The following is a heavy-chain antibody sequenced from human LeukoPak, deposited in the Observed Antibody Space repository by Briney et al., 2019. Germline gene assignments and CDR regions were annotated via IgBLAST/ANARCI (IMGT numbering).Heavy chain of an antibody. CDR3: AHSQVFSYGSFHDAYDI. D-gene: IGHD5-18*01. J-gene: IGHJ3*02. CDR2: IYWDDDS. CDR1: GVSLSTSGVG. Sequence: SGPRLVTPTQTLTLTCSLSGVSLSTSGVGVGWIRQPPGKAPEWLALIYWDDDSRYSPSLKSRLTIAKDTSKNQVVLTLTNMDSVDTATYYCAHSQVFSYGSFHDAYDIWGLGMLVTVSS. V-gene: IGHV2-5*02.